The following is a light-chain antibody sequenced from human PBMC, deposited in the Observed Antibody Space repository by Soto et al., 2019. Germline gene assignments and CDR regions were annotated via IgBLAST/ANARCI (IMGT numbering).Light chain of an antibody. CDR2: KVS. J-gene: IGKJ3*01. CDR1: QSLVYSDGNTY. Sequence: DVVMTQSPLSLPVTLGQPASISCRSSQSLVYSDGNTYLNWFQQRPGQSPRRLIYKVSNRDSGVPDRVSGSGSGPDFTLKISRVEAADVGVYYCMQGTHWPPAFGPGTKVDIK. CDR3: MQGTHWPPA. V-gene: IGKV2-30*01.